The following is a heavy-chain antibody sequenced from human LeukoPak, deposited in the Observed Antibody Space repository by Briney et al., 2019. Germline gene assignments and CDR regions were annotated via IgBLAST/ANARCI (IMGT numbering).Heavy chain of an antibody. D-gene: IGHD3-16*01. CDR1: GFTFSTSW. Sequence: GGSLRLSCAASGFTFSTSWMHWVRQAPGKGLVWVSHINRDGSRTTYADSVKGRFTISRDNAKNTLYLQMNSLRVEDTAVYYCVCLGLGGLSLDWGQGTLVTVSS. CDR2: INRDGSRT. CDR3: VCLGLGGLSLD. J-gene: IGHJ4*02. V-gene: IGHV3-74*01.